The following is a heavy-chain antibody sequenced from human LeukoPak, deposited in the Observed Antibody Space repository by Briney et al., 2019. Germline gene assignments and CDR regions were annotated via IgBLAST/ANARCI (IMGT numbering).Heavy chain of an antibody. Sequence: KTSETLSLTCTVSGYSISSGYYWGWIRQPPGKGLEWIGSIYHSGSTYYNPSLKSRVTISVDTSKNQFSLKLSSVTAADTAVYYCASRDGYNFFSYWGQGTLVTVSS. J-gene: IGHJ4*02. CDR2: IYHSGST. CDR1: GYSISSGYY. CDR3: ASRDGYNFFSY. D-gene: IGHD5-24*01. V-gene: IGHV4-38-2*02.